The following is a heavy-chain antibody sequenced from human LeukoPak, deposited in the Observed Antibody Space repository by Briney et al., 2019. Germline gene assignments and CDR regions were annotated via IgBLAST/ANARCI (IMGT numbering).Heavy chain of an antibody. CDR3: ARGIYSGSYALDM. CDR2: IYPSDSDT. CDR1: GYSFSGYW. D-gene: IGHD1-26*01. V-gene: IGHV5-51*01. Sequence: GESLKISCKGSGYSFSGYWIGWVRQMPGKGLEWMGIIYPSDSDTTYSPSFQGQVTISADKSVSTAYLQWSSLKASDTAMYYCARGIYSGSYALDMWGQGTRVTVSS. J-gene: IGHJ3*02.